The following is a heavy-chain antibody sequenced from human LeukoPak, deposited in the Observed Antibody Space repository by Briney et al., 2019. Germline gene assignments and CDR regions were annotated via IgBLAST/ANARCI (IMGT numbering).Heavy chain of an antibody. D-gene: IGHD2-21*02. CDR1: GGSISSGDYY. CDR3: ARGVTPGAFDI. CDR2: IYYSGST. Sequence: PSETLSLTCTVSGGSISSGDYYWSWIRQPPGKGLEWIGYIYYSGSTYYNPSLKSRVTISVDTSKNQFSLKLSSVTAADTAVYYCARGVTPGAFDIWGQGTMVTVSS. V-gene: IGHV4-30-4*08. J-gene: IGHJ3*02.